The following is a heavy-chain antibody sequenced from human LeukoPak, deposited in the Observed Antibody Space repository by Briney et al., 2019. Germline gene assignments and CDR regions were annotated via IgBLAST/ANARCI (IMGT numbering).Heavy chain of an antibody. V-gene: IGHV3-30*03. CDR2: ISYDGSNK. CDR3: ARERGPYSGYDSLDY. CDR1: GFTFSSYS. Sequence: PGGSLRLSCAASGFTFSSYSMNWVRQAPGKGLEWVAVISYDGSNKYYADSVKGRFTISRDNSKNTLYLQMNSLRAEDTAVYYCARERGPYSGYDSLDYWGQGTLVTVSS. D-gene: IGHD5-12*01. J-gene: IGHJ4*02.